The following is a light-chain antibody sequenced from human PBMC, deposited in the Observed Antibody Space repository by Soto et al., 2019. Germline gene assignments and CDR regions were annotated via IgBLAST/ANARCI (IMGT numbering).Light chain of an antibody. V-gene: IGKV1-5*01. Sequence: DIQMTQSPSTLSASVGDRVTITCRASQSINTWLAWYQQKPGTAPKLLMHDASSLESGVPSRLSGSGSGTEFALTMSGRQPDDFAIYYWEEDKSGWTFGQGTKVELK. J-gene: IGKJ1*01. CDR3: EEDKSGWT. CDR1: QSINTW. CDR2: DAS.